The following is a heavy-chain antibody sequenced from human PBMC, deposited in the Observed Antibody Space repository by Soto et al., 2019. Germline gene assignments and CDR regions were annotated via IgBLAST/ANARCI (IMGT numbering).Heavy chain of an antibody. Sequence: GESLKISCKGSGYSFTSYWIGWVRQMPWKGLEWMGIIYPGDSDTRYSPSFQGQVTISADKSISTAYLQWSSLKASDTAMYYCARQATTVPGKLYYYYGMDVWGQGTTVTVSS. J-gene: IGHJ6*02. CDR3: ARQATTVPGKLYYYYGMDV. CDR2: IYPGDSDT. V-gene: IGHV5-51*01. D-gene: IGHD4-17*01. CDR1: GYSFTSYW.